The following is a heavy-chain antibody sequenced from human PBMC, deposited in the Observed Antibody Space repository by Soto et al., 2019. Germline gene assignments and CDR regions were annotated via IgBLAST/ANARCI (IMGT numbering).Heavy chain of an antibody. D-gene: IGHD3-3*01. CDR3: ARGKYYDFWSGYQNWFDP. CDR2: INHSGST. V-gene: IGHV4-34*01. J-gene: IGHJ5*02. Sequence: LSLTCAVYGGSFSGYYWSWIRQPPGKGLEWIGEINHSGSTNYNPSLKSRVTISVDTSKNQFSLKLSSVTAADTAVYYCARGKYYDFWSGYQNWFDPWGQGTLVTVSS. CDR1: GGSFSGYY.